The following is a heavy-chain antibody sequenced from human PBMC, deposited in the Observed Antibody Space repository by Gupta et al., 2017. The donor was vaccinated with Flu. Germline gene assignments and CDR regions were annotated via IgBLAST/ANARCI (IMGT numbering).Heavy chain of an antibody. D-gene: IGHD6-13*01. CDR1: DDYA. J-gene: IGHJ4*02. CDR3: ATDSLSSSWYFFEN. Sequence: DDYAVQWVRRAAVKGLEGFSGISWNSDTPAYADAVRVRFTISRDNDKNTMYLQITSLTTEDTALYYCATDSLSSSWYFFENWGQGTLVTVPS. V-gene: IGHV3-9*01. CDR2: ISWNSDTP.